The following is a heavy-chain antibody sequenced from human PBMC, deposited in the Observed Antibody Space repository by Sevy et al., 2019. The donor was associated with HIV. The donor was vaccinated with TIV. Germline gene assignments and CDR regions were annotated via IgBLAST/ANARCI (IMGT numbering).Heavy chain of an antibody. Sequence: GGSLRLSCAASGFTFSKYSMSWVRQPPGKGLEWVSTLSFGCGQINYADSVKGRFTISRDNSKSSVYLQMNNLRPEDTAVYYCAREGCTKPHDYWGQGTLVTVSS. J-gene: IGHJ4*02. V-gene: IGHV3-23*01. CDR1: GFTFSKYS. CDR3: AREGCTKPHDY. D-gene: IGHD2-8*01. CDR2: LSFGCGQI.